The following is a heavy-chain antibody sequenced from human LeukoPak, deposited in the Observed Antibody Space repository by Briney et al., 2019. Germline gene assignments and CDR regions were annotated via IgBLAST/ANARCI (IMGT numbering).Heavy chain of an antibody. CDR2: ISRSGGST. V-gene: IGHV3-23*01. CDR3: AKDDIVGATGY. D-gene: IGHD1-26*01. J-gene: IGHJ4*02. CDR1: GFTFSSYA. Sequence: GGSLRLSCAASGFTFSSYAMSWVRQAPGKGLEWVSAISRSGGSTYYADSVKGRLTISRDNSKNTLYLQMNSLRAEDTAVYYCAKDDIVGATGYWGQGTLVTVSS.